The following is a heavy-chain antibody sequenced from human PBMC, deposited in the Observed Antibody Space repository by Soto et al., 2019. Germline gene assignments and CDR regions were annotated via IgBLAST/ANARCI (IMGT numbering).Heavy chain of an antibody. D-gene: IGHD4-17*01. CDR2: INPNSGGT. V-gene: IGHV1-2*02. Sequence: VASVKVSCKVSGYTFTGYYMHWVRQAPGQGLEWMGWINPNSGGTNYAQKFQGRVTMTRDTSISTAYMELSRLRSDDTAVYYCARSLVTTLAFDIWGKGTMVTVSS. CDR3: ARSLVTTLAFDI. J-gene: IGHJ3*02. CDR1: GYTFTGYY.